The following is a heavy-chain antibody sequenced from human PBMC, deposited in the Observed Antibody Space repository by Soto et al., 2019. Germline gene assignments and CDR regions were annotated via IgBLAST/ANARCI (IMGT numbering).Heavy chain of an antibody. CDR1: GGTFSSYA. V-gene: IGHV1-69*13. D-gene: IGHD3-22*01. CDR2: IIPIFGTA. Sequence: GASVKVSCKASGGTFSSYAISWVRQAPGQGLEWMGGIIPIFGTANYAQKFQGRVTITADESTSTAYMELSSLRSEDTAVYYCARALLGTYYYDSSGYMNRYYFDYWGQGTLVTVSS. J-gene: IGHJ4*02. CDR3: ARALLGTYYYDSSGYMNRYYFDY.